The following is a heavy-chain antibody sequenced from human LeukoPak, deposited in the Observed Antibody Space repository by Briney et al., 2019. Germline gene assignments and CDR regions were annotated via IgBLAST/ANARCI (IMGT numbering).Heavy chain of an antibody. J-gene: IGHJ4*02. D-gene: IGHD6-13*01. Sequence: PSETLSLTCTVSGGSISSYHWSWIRQPPGKGLEWIGYIYYSGSTNYNPSLKSRVTISVDTSKNQFSLKLSSVTAADTAVYYCARRRRSSWAFDYWGQGTLVTVSS. V-gene: IGHV4-59*08. CDR1: GGSISSYH. CDR2: IYYSGST. CDR3: ARRRRSSWAFDY.